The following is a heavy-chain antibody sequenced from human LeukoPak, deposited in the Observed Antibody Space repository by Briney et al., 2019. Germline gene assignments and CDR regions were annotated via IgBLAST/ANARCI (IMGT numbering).Heavy chain of an antibody. CDR2: IYTSGST. Sequence: SETLSLTCTVSGGSISSGSYHWSWIRQPAGKGLEWIGRIYTSGSTNYNPSLKSRVTISVDTSKNQFSLKLSSVTAADTAVYYCARETGITIVRGVIVDAFDIWGQGTMVTVSS. CDR1: GGSISSGSYH. D-gene: IGHD3-10*01. J-gene: IGHJ3*02. CDR3: ARETGITIVRGVIVDAFDI. V-gene: IGHV4-61*02.